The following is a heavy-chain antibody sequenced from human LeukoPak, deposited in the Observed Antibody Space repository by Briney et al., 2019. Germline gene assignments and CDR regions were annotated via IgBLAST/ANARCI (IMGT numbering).Heavy chain of an antibody. CDR1: GGSISSSNYF. CDR3: QSRFLEWLLDY. CDR2: IYDSGST. J-gene: IGHJ4*02. V-gene: IGHV4-39*01. Sequence: SETLPLTCTVSGGSISSSNYFWGWIRQPPGKGLEWIGSIYDSGSTYYNPSLKSRVTISVDTSKNQFSLKLNSVTAADTAMYYCQSRFLEWLLDYWGQGTLVTVSS. D-gene: IGHD3-3*01.